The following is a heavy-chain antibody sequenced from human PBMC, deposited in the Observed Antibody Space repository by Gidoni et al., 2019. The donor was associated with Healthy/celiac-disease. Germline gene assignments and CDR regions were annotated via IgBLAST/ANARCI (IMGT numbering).Heavy chain of an antibody. J-gene: IGHJ4*02. D-gene: IGHD3-3*01. Sequence: QVQLQESGPGLVKPSQTLSLTCTVSGGSISSGSYYWSWIRQPAGKGLEWIGRFYTSGSTNYNPSLKSRVTISVDTSKNQFSLKLSSVTAADTAVYYCAREEDDFWSGYYIWWGQGTLVTVSS. CDR1: GGSISSGSYY. CDR3: AREEDDFWSGYYIW. V-gene: IGHV4-61*02. CDR2: FYTSGST.